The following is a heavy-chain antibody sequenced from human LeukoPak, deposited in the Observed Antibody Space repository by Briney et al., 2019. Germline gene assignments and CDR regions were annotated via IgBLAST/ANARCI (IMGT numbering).Heavy chain of an antibody. CDR3: ARRAAAGTD. Sequence: SETLSLTCTVSGGSISNYYWSWIRQPPGKGLEWIGYIYYSGSTNYNPSLKSRVTISVDTSKNQFSLKLSSVTAADTAVYYCARRAAAGTDWGQGTLVTVSS. V-gene: IGHV4-59*08. CDR1: GGSISNYY. CDR2: IYYSGST. J-gene: IGHJ4*02. D-gene: IGHD6-13*01.